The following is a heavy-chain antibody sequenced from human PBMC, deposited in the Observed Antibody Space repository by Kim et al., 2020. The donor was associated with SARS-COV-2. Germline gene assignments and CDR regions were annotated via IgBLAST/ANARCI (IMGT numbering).Heavy chain of an antibody. J-gene: IGHJ4*02. Sequence: ADSVKGRFTISRDNAKNSLYLQMNSLRAEDTALYYCAKDSAIYVAGNFDYWGQGTLVTVSS. CDR3: AKDSAIYVAGNFDY. V-gene: IGHV3-9*01. D-gene: IGHD6-19*01.